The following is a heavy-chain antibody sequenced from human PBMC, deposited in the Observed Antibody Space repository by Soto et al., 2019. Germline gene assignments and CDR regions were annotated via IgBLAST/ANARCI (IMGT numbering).Heavy chain of an antibody. Sequence: GESLKISCQVSGYRFSSFWIGWVRQKPGKGLEWVGIAQPGHSDTRYSPAFQGHVTISADESTNTAYLQWSSLRASDTAMYFCARHGYSSSWYPDHWGQGTLVTVSS. CDR2: AQPGHSDT. V-gene: IGHV5-51*01. CDR3: ARHGYSSSWYPDH. J-gene: IGHJ4*02. CDR1: GYRFSSFW. D-gene: IGHD6-13*01.